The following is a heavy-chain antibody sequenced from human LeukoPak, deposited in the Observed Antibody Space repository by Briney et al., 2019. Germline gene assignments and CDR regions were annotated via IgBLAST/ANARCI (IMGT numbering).Heavy chain of an antibody. V-gene: IGHV4-39*01. Sequence: SETLSLTSTVSGGSISSSSYYWGWIRQPPGKGLEWIGSIYYSGSTYYNPSLKSRVTIAVDTSKNQFSLKLSSVTAADTAVYYCARGGLGEISSNPFDYWGQGTLVTVSS. CDR1: GGSISSSSYY. D-gene: IGHD3-16*02. CDR2: IYYSGST. CDR3: ARGGLGEISSNPFDY. J-gene: IGHJ4*02.